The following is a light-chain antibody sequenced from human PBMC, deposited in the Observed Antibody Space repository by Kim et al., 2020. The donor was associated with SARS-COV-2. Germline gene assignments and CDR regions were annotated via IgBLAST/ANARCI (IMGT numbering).Light chain of an antibody. Sequence: PGERATLSCRASQSVSSSYLAWYQQKPGQAPRLFIYGASSRATGIPDRFSGSGSGTDFTLTIDGLEPEDFAVYYCQQYGSSPLTFGGGTKV. CDR3: QQYGSSPLT. J-gene: IGKJ4*01. CDR2: GAS. V-gene: IGKV3-20*01. CDR1: QSVSSSY.